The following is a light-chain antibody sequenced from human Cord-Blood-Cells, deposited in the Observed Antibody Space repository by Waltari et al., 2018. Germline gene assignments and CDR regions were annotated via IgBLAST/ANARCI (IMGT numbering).Light chain of an antibody. J-gene: IGKJ3*01. V-gene: IGKV2-28*01. CDR1: PSLLHSNGYNS. Sequence: DIVMTQSPLSLPVTPGEPASISCRSSPSLLHSNGYNSLDWYLQKPGPSPQLLIYLGSNRASGVPDRFSGSGSGTDFTLKNSRVEAEDVGVYYCMQALQTPFTFGPGTKVDIK. CDR3: MQALQTPFT. CDR2: LGS.